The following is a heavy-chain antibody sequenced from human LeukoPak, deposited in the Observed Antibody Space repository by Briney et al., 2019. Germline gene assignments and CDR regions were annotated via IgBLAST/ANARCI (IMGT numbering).Heavy chain of an antibody. Sequence: PSETLSLTCTVSGGSISSYYWSWIRQPPVKGLEWIGYIYYSGSTNYNPSLKSRVTISVDASKNQFSLKLSSVTAADTAVYYCARELKVGATSNFDYWGQGTLVTVSS. CDR2: IYYSGST. J-gene: IGHJ4*02. D-gene: IGHD1-26*01. V-gene: IGHV4-59*01. CDR3: ARELKVGATSNFDY. CDR1: GGSISSYY.